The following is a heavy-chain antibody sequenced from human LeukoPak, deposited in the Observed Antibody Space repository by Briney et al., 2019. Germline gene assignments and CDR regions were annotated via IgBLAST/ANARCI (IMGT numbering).Heavy chain of an antibody. CDR3: ARVRKYSGYYSWYFDL. Sequence: QPGGSLRLSCAASGFTFDDYAMHWVRQATGKGLEWVSAIGTAGDTYYPGSVKGRFTISRENAKNSLYLQMNSLRAGDTAVYYCARVRKYSGYYSWYFDLWGRGTLVTVSS. CDR1: GFTFDDYA. J-gene: IGHJ2*01. V-gene: IGHV3-13*01. CDR2: IGTAGDT. D-gene: IGHD5-12*01.